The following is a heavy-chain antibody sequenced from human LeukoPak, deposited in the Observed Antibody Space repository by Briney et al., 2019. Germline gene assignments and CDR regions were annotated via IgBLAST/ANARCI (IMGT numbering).Heavy chain of an antibody. CDR1: GYSISSGYY. CDR3: ARVRANSGYGHFDY. Sequence: SETLSLTCAVSGYSISSGYYWGWIRQPPGKGLEWIGSIHHSGSTYYNPSLKSRVTISLDTSKNQFSLRLSSVTAADTAVYYCARVRANSGYGHFDYWGQGTLVTVSS. V-gene: IGHV4-38-2*01. D-gene: IGHD5-12*01. J-gene: IGHJ4*02. CDR2: IHHSGST.